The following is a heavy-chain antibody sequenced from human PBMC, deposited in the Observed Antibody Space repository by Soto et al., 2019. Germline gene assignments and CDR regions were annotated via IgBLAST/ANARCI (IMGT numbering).Heavy chain of an antibody. D-gene: IGHD3-16*01. V-gene: IGHV5-51*01. Sequence: LGEALKISWKGSGYIFSNNWIAWVRQVPGKGLELMVIIYPGDSDTRYSPSFRGQVTMSADKSIRTAYLQWNSLKASDTAMYYCARRSRNAVMDFGYXWGQVTLFTVSX. CDR2: IYPGDSDT. CDR3: ARRSRNAVMDFGYX. CDR1: GYIFSNNW. J-gene: IGHJ4*02.